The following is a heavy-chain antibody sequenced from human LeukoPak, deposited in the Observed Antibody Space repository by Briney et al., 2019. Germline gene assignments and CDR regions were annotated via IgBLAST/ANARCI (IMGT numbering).Heavy chain of an antibody. Sequence: GGSLRLSCSASGFIFSGYAMHWVRQAPGKGLESVSAISSNGGSTLYADSVEDRFTISRDNSKNTLYLQMSSLRAEDTAVYYCVKATGTTQGYYFDYWGQGTLVTVSS. CDR2: ISSNGGST. D-gene: IGHD1-1*01. CDR3: VKATGTTQGYYFDY. J-gene: IGHJ4*02. V-gene: IGHV3-64D*06. CDR1: GFIFSGYA.